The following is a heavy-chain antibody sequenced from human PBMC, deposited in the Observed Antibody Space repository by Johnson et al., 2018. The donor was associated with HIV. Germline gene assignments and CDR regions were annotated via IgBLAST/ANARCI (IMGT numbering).Heavy chain of an antibody. CDR3: ARGGASDAFDI. J-gene: IGHJ3*02. V-gene: IGHV3-66*03. CDR2: SGSGGST. D-gene: IGHD4/OR15-4a*01. Sequence: VQLVESGGGLIQPGGSLRLSCAASGFTVSSNYMSWVRQAPGKGLEWVSAISGSGGSTYYADSVKGRFTISRDNSKNTLYLQMNSLRAEDTAVYYCARGGASDAFDIWGQGTMVTVSS. CDR1: GFTVSSNY.